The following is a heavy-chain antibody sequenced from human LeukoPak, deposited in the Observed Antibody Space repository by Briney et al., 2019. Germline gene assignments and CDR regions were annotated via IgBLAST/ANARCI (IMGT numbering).Heavy chain of an antibody. Sequence: PGGSLRLSCAASGFTFSTYEMSWVRQAPGKGLEWVSYIGASGSTIYYADSVKGRFTISRDNSKNSLFLQMSSLRAEDTAVYYCARGSKGPLTGYYVFDYWGQGTLVTVSS. CDR2: IGASGSTI. J-gene: IGHJ4*02. CDR3: ARGSKGPLTGYYVFDY. CDR1: GFTFSTYE. D-gene: IGHD3-9*01. V-gene: IGHV3-48*03.